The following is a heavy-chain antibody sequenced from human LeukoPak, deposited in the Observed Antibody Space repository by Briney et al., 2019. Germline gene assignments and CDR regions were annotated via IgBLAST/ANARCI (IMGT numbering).Heavy chain of an antibody. CDR3: ARGAGKVTIFGVVIRGPLDY. D-gene: IGHD3-3*01. J-gene: IGHJ4*02. CDR1: GGSFSGYY. CDR2: INHSGST. Sequence: SETLSLTCAVYGGSFSGYYWSWIRQPPGKGLEWIGEINHSGSTNYNPSLKSRVTISVDTSKNQFSLKLSSVTAADTAVYYCARGAGKVTIFGVVIRGPLDYWGQGTLVTVSS. V-gene: IGHV4-34*01.